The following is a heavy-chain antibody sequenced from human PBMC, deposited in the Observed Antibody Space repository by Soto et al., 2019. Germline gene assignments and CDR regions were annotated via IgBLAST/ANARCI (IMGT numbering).Heavy chain of an antibody. CDR2: IHGEGAGT. CDR1: GFTFRDYA. D-gene: IGHD6-19*01. J-gene: IGHJ5*02. Sequence: EVQLLESGGGLVQPGGSVRLSCAASGFTFRDYAMTWVRQAPGKGLEWVSSIHGEGAGTYYADSVQGRFTVSRDDSKDTLYLQMSSLRVDDTAVYYCAKDGVARNGVWDWFDPWGQGTLVTVAS. V-gene: IGHV3-23*01. CDR3: AKDGVARNGVWDWFDP.